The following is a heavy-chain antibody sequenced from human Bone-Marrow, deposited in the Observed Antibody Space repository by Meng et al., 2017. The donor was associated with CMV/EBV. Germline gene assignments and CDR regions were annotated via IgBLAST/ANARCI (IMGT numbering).Heavy chain of an antibody. V-gene: IGHV1-69*04. D-gene: IGHD2-2*01. CDR2: IIPILGIA. CDR3: AREAVVVPAYYYYYGMDV. CDR1: GGTFSSYT. Sequence: SVKVSCKASGGTFSSYTISWVRQAPGQGLEWMGRIIPILGIANYAQKFQGRVTITADKSTSTAYMELSSLRSEDTAVYYCAREAVVVPAYYYYYGMDVWGQGTTVTVYS. J-gene: IGHJ6*01.